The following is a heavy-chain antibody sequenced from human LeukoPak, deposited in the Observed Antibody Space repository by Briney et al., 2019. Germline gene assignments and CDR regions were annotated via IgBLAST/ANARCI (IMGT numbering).Heavy chain of an antibody. CDR2: TYYRSKWYN. CDR3: ARGTITGTWGFDY. CDR1: GDSVSSNSAA. V-gene: IGHV6-1*01. D-gene: IGHD1-7*01. J-gene: IGHJ4*02. Sequence: SQTLSLTCAISGDSVSSNSAAWNWLRQSPSRGLEWLGRTYYRSKWYNDYAVSVKSRITINPDTSKNQSSLQLNSVTPEDTAVYYCARGTITGTWGFDYWGQGTLVTVSS.